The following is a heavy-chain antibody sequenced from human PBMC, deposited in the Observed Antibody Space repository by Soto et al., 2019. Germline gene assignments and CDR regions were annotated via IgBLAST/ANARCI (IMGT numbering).Heavy chain of an antibody. V-gene: IGHV4-39*01. CDR3: ATLWGQA. Sequence: QLQLQESGPGLVKPSETLSLTCTVSGGSISSSSYYWGWIRQPPGKGLEWIGRIYYSGSTYYYPALKSRVTISGYPCKTQFSLKLSSVTDAETAVYYCATLWGQAWGKGTLVTVS. CDR2: IYYSGST. J-gene: IGHJ4*02. D-gene: IGHD3-16*01. CDR1: GGSISSSSYY.